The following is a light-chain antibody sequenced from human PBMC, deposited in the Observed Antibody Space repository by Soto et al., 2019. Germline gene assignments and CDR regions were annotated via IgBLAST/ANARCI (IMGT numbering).Light chain of an antibody. CDR2: EGS. J-gene: IGLJ3*02. CDR3: CSFARGSTLV. V-gene: IGLV2-23*01. Sequence: QSVLTQPASVSGSPGQSITISCTGTNSDVGSYNLVSWYQQHPGNAPKLMIYEGSKRPSGVSNRFFGSKSGNTASLTISGLQAEDEADYYCCSFARGSTLVFGGGTKLTVL. CDR1: NSDVGSYNL.